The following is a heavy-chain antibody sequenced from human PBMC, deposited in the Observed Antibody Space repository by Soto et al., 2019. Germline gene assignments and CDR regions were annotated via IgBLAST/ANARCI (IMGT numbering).Heavy chain of an antibody. D-gene: IGHD5-12*01. V-gene: IGHV1-24*01. CDR1: RYTLTELS. CDR3: ATGTITYYYYGMDV. Sequence: AASVKVSCKVSRYTLTELSMHWVRQAPGKGLEWMGGFDPEDGETIYAQKFQGRVTMTEDTSTDTAYMELSSLRSEDTAVYYCATGTITYYYYGMDVWGQGTTVTVSS. J-gene: IGHJ6*02. CDR2: FDPEDGET.